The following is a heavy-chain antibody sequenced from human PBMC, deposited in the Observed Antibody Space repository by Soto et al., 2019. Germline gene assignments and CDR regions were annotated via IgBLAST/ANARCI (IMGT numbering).Heavy chain of an antibody. D-gene: IGHD2-15*01. Sequence: GGSLRLSCTASGFTFGDYAMSWFRQAPGKGLEWVGFIRSKAYGGTTEYAASVKGRFTISRDESKSIAYLQMNSLKTEDTAVYYCTRDECSGGSCYSDAFDIWGQGTMVTVSS. J-gene: IGHJ3*02. CDR2: IRSKAYGGTT. CDR3: TRDECSGGSCYSDAFDI. CDR1: GFTFGDYA. V-gene: IGHV3-49*03.